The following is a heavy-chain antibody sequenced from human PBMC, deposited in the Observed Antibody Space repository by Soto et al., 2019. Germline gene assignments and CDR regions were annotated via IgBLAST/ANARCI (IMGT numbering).Heavy chain of an antibody. J-gene: IGHJ4*02. CDR1: GYTFTSYE. CDR3: ARSTNDYGDRH. CDR2: MNPNSGNT. V-gene: IGHV1-8*01. Sequence: QVQLVQSGAEVKKPGASVKVSCKASGYTFTSYEINWVRQATRQGLEWMGGMNPNSGNTGYAQKSQGRVTMTRNTSISTAYMELSSLRSEDTAVYYCARSTNDYGDRHWGQGTLVTVSS. D-gene: IGHD4-17*01.